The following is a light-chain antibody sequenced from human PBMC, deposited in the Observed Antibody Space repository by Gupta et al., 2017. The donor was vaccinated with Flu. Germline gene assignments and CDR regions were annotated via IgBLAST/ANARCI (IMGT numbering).Light chain of an antibody. CDR1: QSLLDGDDGNSY. J-gene: IGKJ5*01. V-gene: IGKV2-40*01. Sequence: DSVMTQTPLSLHVTPGEPASISCRSSQSLLDGDDGNSYLEWYLQKQGQTPQLLLYTLPYRASGVPDTCSGSGSGTDLTLKISRVVAEDVGVYYCRQRIEFHWLTFGPGTRLEIK. CDR3: RQRIEFHWLT. CDR2: TLP.